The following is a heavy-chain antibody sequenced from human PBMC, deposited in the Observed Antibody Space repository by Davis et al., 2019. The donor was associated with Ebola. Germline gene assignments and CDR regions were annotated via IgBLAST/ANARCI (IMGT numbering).Heavy chain of an antibody. J-gene: IGHJ2*01. D-gene: IGHD3-3*01. Sequence: PGGSLRLSCAASGFTFDDYAMHWVRQAPGKGLEWVSGISWNSGSIGYADSVKGRFTISRDNAKNSLYLQMNSLRAEDMALYYCAKGSTIFYWYFDLWGRGTLATVSS. CDR1: GFTFDDYA. CDR2: ISWNSGSI. V-gene: IGHV3-9*03. CDR3: AKGSTIFYWYFDL.